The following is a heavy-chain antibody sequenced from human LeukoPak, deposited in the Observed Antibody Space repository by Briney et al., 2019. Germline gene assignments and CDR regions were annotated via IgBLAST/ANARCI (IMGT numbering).Heavy chain of an antibody. CDR2: IIPIFGTA. CDR1: GGTFSSYA. J-gene: IGHJ4*02. Sequence: GASVKVSCKASGGTFSSYAISWVRQAPGQGLEWMGGIIPIFGTANYAQKFQGRVTITADKSTSTAYMELSSLRSEDTAVYYCARGRYDILTGYYGYFDYWGQGTLVTVSS. D-gene: IGHD3-9*01. V-gene: IGHV1-69*06. CDR3: ARGRYDILTGYYGYFDY.